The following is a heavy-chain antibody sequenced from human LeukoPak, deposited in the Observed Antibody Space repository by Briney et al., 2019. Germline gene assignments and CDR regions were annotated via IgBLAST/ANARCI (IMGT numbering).Heavy chain of an antibody. Sequence: GASVKVSCKASGYTFTSYYMHWVRQAPGQGLEWMGIINPSGGSTSYAQKFQGRVTITADESTSTAYMELSSLRSEDTAVYYCARYRVPGYYDTVDWFDPWGQGTLVTVSS. J-gene: IGHJ5*02. V-gene: IGHV1-46*01. CDR1: GYTFTSYY. CDR3: ARYRVPGYYDTVDWFDP. D-gene: IGHD3-22*01. CDR2: INPSGGST.